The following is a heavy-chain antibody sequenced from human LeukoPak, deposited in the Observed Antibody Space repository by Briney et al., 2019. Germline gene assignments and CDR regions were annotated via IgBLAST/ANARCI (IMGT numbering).Heavy chain of an antibody. D-gene: IGHD3-10*01. V-gene: IGHV3-21*01. J-gene: IGHJ5*01. Sequence: PGGSLRLSCAASGFTFSSYSMNWVRQAPGKGLEGASSISSSSSYIYYADSVKGRFTISRDNAKNSLYLQMNSLRVEDTGIYYCGRWGVNAGLDSWGQGTLVSVSA. CDR1: GFTFSSYS. CDR2: ISSSSSYI. CDR3: GRWGVNAGLDS.